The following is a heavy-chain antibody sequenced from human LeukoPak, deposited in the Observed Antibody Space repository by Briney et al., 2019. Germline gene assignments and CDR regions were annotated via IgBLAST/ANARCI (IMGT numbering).Heavy chain of an antibody. CDR3: ARDFASYNWFDP. J-gene: IGHJ5*02. CDR1: GSTVSSNY. V-gene: IGHV3-66*02. CDR2: IYSGGST. Sequence: GRSLRLSCAASGSTVSSNYMSWVRQAPGKGLEWVSVIYSGGSTYYADSVKGRFTLSRDNSTNTRYLRRNSLRAEETAVYYCARDFASYNWFDPCGQGTLVTVCS. D-gene: IGHD3-3*01.